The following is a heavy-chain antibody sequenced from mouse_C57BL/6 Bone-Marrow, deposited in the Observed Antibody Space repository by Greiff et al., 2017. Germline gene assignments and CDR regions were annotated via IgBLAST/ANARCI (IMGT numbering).Heavy chain of an antibody. J-gene: IGHJ2*01. CDR1: GYTFTSYW. Sequence: VQLQQPGAELVMPGASVKLSCKASGYTFTSYWMHWVKQRPGQGLEWIGEIDPSDSYTNYNQKFKGKSTLTVDKSSSTAYMQRSSLTSEDAAVYYCARLNWYYFDYWGQGTTLTVSS. V-gene: IGHV1-69*01. D-gene: IGHD4-1*01. CDR2: IDPSDSYT. CDR3: ARLNWYYFDY.